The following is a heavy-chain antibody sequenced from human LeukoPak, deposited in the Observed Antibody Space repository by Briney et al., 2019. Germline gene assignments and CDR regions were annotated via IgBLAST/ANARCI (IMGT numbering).Heavy chain of an antibody. CDR2: ISYDGSNK. D-gene: IGHD6-19*01. CDR1: GFTFSSYG. V-gene: IGHV3-30*03. CDR3: ARRGYSSGWYPGAYYYYYMDV. J-gene: IGHJ6*03. Sequence: GGSLRLSCAASGFTFSSYGMHWVRQAPGKGLEWVAVISYDGSNKYYADSVKGRLTISRDNSKNTLYLQMNSLRAEDTAVYYCARRGYSSGWYPGAYYYYYMDVWGKGTTVTVSS.